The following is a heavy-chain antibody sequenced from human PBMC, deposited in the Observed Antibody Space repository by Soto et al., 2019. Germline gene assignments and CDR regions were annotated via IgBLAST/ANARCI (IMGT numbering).Heavy chain of an antibody. J-gene: IGHJ3*02. V-gene: IGHV1-24*01. CDR2: FDPEDGET. CDR3: ATDASSSHHAFDI. Sequence: ASVKVSFKVSGYTLTELSMHWVRQAPGKGLEWMGGFDPEDGETIYAQKFQGRVTMTEDTSTDTAYMELSSLRSEDTAVYYCATDASSSHHAFDIWGQGTMVTVSS. CDR1: GYTLTELS. D-gene: IGHD6-13*01.